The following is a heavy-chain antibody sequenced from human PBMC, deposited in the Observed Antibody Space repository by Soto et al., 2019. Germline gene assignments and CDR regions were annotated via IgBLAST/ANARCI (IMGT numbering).Heavy chain of an antibody. CDR2: IYYSGST. Sequence: SETLSLTCTVSGGSISSGGYYWSWIRQHPGKGLERIGYIYYSGSTYYNPSLKSRVTMSVDTSENQFSLRLSSVTAADTAVYYCARKDSGYADYMDVWGKGTTVTVSS. CDR1: GGSISSGGYY. CDR3: ARKDSGYADYMDV. J-gene: IGHJ6*03. D-gene: IGHD5-12*01. V-gene: IGHV4-31*03.